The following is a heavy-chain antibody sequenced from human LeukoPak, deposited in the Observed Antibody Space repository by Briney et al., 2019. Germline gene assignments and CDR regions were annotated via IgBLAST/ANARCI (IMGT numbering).Heavy chain of an antibody. CDR3: AGRTLVAAAEDY. CDR1: GGSISSSSYY. CDR2: IYYSGST. D-gene: IGHD6-13*01. J-gene: IGHJ4*02. Sequence: SETLSLTCTVSGGSISSSSYYWGWIRQPPGKGLEWIGSIYYSGSTYYNPSLKSRVTISVDTSKNQFSLKLSSVIAADTAVYYCAGRTLVAAAEDYWGQGTLVTVSS. V-gene: IGHV4-39*01.